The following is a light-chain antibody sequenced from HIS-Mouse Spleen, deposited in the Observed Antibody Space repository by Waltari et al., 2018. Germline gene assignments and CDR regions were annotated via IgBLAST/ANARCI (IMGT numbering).Light chain of an antibody. V-gene: IGLV3-21*03. Sequence: SYVLTQPPSVSVAPGKTASITCGGKTSGGKSVHWYQQKPGQAPVLVVHGDSDRPSGIRERFSGSNAGNTATLTISRVEAVDEADYYCQVWDSSSDHVVFGGGTKLTVL. CDR2: GDS. CDR3: QVWDSSSDHVV. CDR1: TSGGKS. J-gene: IGLJ2*01.